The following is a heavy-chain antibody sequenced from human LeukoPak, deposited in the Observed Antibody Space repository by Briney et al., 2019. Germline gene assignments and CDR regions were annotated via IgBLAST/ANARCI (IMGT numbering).Heavy chain of an antibody. CDR3: AKAVITFGGVIQAYDY. Sequence: GGSLRLSCAASGFTFSSYAMSWVRQAPGKGLEWVSAISGSGGSTYYADSVKGRFTISRDNSKNTLYLQMNSLRAEDTAVYYCAKAVITFGGVIQAYDYWGQGTLVTVSS. CDR2: ISGSGGST. D-gene: IGHD3-16*02. CDR1: GFTFSSYA. V-gene: IGHV3-23*01. J-gene: IGHJ4*02.